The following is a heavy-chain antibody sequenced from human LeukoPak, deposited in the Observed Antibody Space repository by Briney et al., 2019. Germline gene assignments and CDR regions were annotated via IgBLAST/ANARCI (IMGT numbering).Heavy chain of an antibody. V-gene: IGHV4-39*01. CDR1: GASISGSGYY. D-gene: IGHD1-26*01. CDR3: VKSGGYGLIDY. CDR2: IYYTGST. J-gene: IGHJ4*02. Sequence: SETLSLTCAVSGASISGSGYYLGWIRQPPGRGLEWIGNIYYTGSTYYNASLQSRVTISIDTSKNQSSLRLNSVTAADTAMYYCVKSGGYGLIDYWGQGTLVTVSS.